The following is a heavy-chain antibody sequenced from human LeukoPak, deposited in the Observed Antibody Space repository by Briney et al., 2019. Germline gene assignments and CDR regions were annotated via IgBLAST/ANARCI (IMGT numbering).Heavy chain of an antibody. V-gene: IGHV3-74*01. CDR2: ISGDGRNI. J-gene: IGHJ4*02. Sequence: GGSLRLSCVASGFTFSSYWMHWVRQDPRKGLVWVSRISGDGRNINYADSVRGRFTISRDNSKNTLYLQMNSLRAEDTAVYYCARDQGVAVAGTGFDYWGQGTLVTVSS. CDR3: ARDQGVAVAGTGFDY. D-gene: IGHD6-19*01. CDR1: GFTFSSYW.